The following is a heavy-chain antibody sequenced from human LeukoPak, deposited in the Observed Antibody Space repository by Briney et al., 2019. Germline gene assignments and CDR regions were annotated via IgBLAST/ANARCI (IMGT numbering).Heavy chain of an antibody. J-gene: IGHJ5*02. CDR1: GFTVSSNY. D-gene: IGHD6-13*01. CDR3: ASFVAAAGYNWFDP. CDR2: IYSGGST. V-gene: IGHV3-53*01. Sequence: GGSLRLSCAASGFTVSSNYMSWVRQAPGKGLEWVSVIYSGGSTYYADSVKGRFTISRDNSKNTLYLQMNSLRAEDTAVYYCASFVAAAGYNWFDPWGQGTLVTVSS.